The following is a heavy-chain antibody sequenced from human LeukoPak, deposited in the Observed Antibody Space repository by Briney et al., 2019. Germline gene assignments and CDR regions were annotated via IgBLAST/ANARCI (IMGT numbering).Heavy chain of an antibody. V-gene: IGHV1-2*04. CDR2: INPNSGGT. CDR1: GYTFTGYY. CDR3: AAGGLPVGYFDY. D-gene: IGHD3-16*01. Sequence: ASVKVSCKASGYTFTGYYMHWVRQAPGQGLEWMGWINPNSGGTNYAQKFQGWVTMTRDTSFSTAYMELSRLRSDDTAVYYCAAGGLPVGYFDYWGQGTLVTVSS. J-gene: IGHJ4*02.